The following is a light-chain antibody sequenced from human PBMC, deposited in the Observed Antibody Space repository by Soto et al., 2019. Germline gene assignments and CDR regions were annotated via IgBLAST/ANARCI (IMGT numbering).Light chain of an antibody. CDR3: QHFQHLPIT. CDR1: QDISTH. J-gene: IGKJ5*01. V-gene: IGKV1-33*01. CDR2: DAF. Sequence: DIQMTQSPSSLSASVGDRVTITCQASQDISTHLNWYHQKPGKAPNLLIYDAFNLETGVPSRFSASGSGTDFSFTISSLQPEDGGTYYCQHFQHLPITFGQGTRLGIK.